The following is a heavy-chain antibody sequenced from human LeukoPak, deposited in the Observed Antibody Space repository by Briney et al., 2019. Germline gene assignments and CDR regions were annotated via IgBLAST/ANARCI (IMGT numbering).Heavy chain of an antibody. CDR1: GFTFSSYA. V-gene: IGHV3-23*01. D-gene: IGHD6-6*01. Sequence: GGSLRLSCAASGFTFSSYAMSWVRQAPGKGLEWVSAISGGGGSTYYADSVKGRFTISRDNSKNTLYLQMNSLRAEDTAVYYCAKDYGSSSTNRFDPWGQGTLVTVSS. CDR3: AKDYGSSSTNRFDP. J-gene: IGHJ5*02. CDR2: ISGGGGST.